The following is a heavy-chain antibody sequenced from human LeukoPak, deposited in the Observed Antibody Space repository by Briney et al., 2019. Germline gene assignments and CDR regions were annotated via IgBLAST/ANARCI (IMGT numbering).Heavy chain of an antibody. D-gene: IGHD3-22*01. CDR2: IYYSGST. J-gene: IGHJ3*02. V-gene: IGHV4-59*11. Sequence: PSETLSLTCTVSGGSISSHYWSWIRQPPEKGLEWIGYIYYSGSTNYTPSLKSRVTISVDTSKNQFSLKLSSVTAADTAVYYCARVGDSSGYYYEDAFDIWGQGTMVTVSS. CDR1: GGSISSHY. CDR3: ARVGDSSGYYYEDAFDI.